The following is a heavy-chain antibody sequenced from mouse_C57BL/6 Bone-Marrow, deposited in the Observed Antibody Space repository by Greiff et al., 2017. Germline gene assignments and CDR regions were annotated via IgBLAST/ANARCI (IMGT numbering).Heavy chain of an antibody. CDR1: GYTFTSYW. CDR3: ARPYYSNYWYFDV. Sequence: QVQLQQPGAELVKPGASVKMSCKASGYTFTSYWITWVKQRPGQGLEWIGDIYPGSGSTNYNEKFKNKTTLTVDTSSSTAYMQLSSLTSEDSAVYYCARPYYSNYWYFDVWGTGTTVTVSS. J-gene: IGHJ1*03. CDR2: IYPGSGST. V-gene: IGHV1-55*01. D-gene: IGHD2-5*01.